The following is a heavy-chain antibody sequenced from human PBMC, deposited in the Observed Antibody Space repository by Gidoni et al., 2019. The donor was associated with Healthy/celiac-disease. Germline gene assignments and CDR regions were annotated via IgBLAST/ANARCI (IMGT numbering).Heavy chain of an antibody. CDR1: GGSISSGGYY. D-gene: IGHD6-6*01. Sequence: QVQLQESGPGLVQPSQTLSLTCTVSGGSISSGGYYWSWIRQHPGEGLEWIGYISYSGSTYYNPSLKSQVTISVDTSKNQFSLKLSSVTAADTAVYYCARRPDPRASYYYYGMDVWGQGTTVTVSS. CDR3: ARRPDPRASYYYYGMDV. J-gene: IGHJ6*02. V-gene: IGHV4-31*01. CDR2: ISYSGST.